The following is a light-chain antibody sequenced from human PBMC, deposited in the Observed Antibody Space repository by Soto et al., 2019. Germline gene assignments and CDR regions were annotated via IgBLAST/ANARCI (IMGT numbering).Light chain of an antibody. J-gene: IGKJ4*02. CDR1: QGVSSR. CDR3: QQTNSFPLT. CDR2: VAS. V-gene: IGKV1-12*01. Sequence: DIQMTQSPSCVSASVGDTVAITCRASQGVSSRLAWYQQKPGTAPKVLISVASSLQSGVPSRFSGSGSGTDFTLTISSLQPEDFATYYCQQTNSFPLTFGGGTKVEIK.